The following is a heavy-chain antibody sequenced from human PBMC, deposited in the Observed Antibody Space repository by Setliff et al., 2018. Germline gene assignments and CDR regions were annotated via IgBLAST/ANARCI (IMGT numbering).Heavy chain of an antibody. V-gene: IGHV4-34*01. CDR3: RQAVVGRDVFDI. CDR1: GGSFSGYY. D-gene: IGHD1-1*01. Sequence: LSLTCAVYGGSFSGYYWSWIRQPPGKGLEWFGEINQSGSGDYNPSFKGRVTISVDTSKKQFSLTLSSVTAADTALYYCRQAVVGRDVFDIWGQGTVVTVSS. J-gene: IGHJ3*02. CDR2: INQSGSG.